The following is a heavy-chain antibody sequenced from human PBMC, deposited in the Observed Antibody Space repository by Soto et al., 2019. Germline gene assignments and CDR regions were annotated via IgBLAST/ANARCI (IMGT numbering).Heavy chain of an antibody. J-gene: IGHJ6*03. D-gene: IGHD1-26*01. CDR2: ISYDGSNK. Sequence: GGSLRLSCAASGFTFSSYGMHWVRQAPGKGLEWVAVISYDGSNKYYADSVKGRFTISRDNSKNTLYLQMNSLRAEDTAVYYCAKAHRGGNYGYYSYYMDVWGKGTMVTVSS. CDR3: AKAHRGGNYGYYSYYMDV. V-gene: IGHV3-30*18. CDR1: GFTFSSYG.